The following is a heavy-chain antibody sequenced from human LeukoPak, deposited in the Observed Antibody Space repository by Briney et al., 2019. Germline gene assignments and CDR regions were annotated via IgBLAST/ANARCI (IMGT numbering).Heavy chain of an antibody. V-gene: IGHV3-74*01. CDR2: VNRDGGST. CDR1: GFIFSDYW. CDR3: ARDRSISAAGDTY. Sequence: GGSLRLSCAASGFIFSDYWMHWVRQAPGKGLVWVSRVNRDGGSTSYADSVKGRFTISRDNAKNTLSLQMNSLRAEDTAVYYCARDRSISAAGDTYWGQGTLVTVSS. D-gene: IGHD6-13*01. J-gene: IGHJ4*02.